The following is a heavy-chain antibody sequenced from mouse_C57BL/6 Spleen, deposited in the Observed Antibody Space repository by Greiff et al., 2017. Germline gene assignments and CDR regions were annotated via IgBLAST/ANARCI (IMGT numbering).Heavy chain of an antibody. Sequence: EVHLVESGGGLVKPGGSLKLSCAASGFTFSDYGMHWVRQAPEKGLEWVAYISSGSSTIYYADTVKGRFTISRDNAKNTLFLQMTSLRSEDTAMYYCARPYYYGSSYDWFAYWGQGTLVTVSA. CDR1: GFTFSDYG. CDR3: ARPYYYGSSYDWFAY. J-gene: IGHJ3*01. V-gene: IGHV5-17*01. D-gene: IGHD1-1*01. CDR2: ISSGSSTI.